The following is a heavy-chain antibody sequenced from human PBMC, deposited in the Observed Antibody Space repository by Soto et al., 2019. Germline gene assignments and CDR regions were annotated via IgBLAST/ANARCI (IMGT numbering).Heavy chain of an antibody. CDR1: GGSISSSSYY. D-gene: IGHD3-16*01. V-gene: IGHV4-39*07. CDR3: ARTSFAGRRYYSGMDV. Sequence: PSETLSLTCTVSGGSISSSSYYWGWIRQPPGKGLEWIGSIYYSGSTYYSPSFQGQVTISADRSISTAYLQWSSLRAADTAMYYCARTSFAGRRYYSGMDVWGQGTTVTVSS. CDR2: IYYSGST. J-gene: IGHJ6*02.